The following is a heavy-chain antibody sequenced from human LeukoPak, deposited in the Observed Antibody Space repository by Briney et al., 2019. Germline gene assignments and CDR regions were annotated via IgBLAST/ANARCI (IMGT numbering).Heavy chain of an antibody. Sequence: PSQTLSLTCTVSGGSISSYYWSWIRQPAGKGLEWIGRIYTSGSTNYNPSLKSRVTMSVDTSKNQFSLKLSSVTAADTAVYYCARYRTYYDILTGYYEEGAFDIWGQGTMVTVSS. CDR1: GGSISSYY. V-gene: IGHV4-4*07. J-gene: IGHJ3*02. CDR3: ARYRTYYDILTGYYEEGAFDI. CDR2: IYTSGST. D-gene: IGHD3-9*01.